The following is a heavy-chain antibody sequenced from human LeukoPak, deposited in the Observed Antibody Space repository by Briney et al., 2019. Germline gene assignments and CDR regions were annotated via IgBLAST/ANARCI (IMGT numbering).Heavy chain of an antibody. D-gene: IGHD3-22*01. CDR2: ISAYNDNT. CDR1: GYTFTSYG. J-gene: IGHJ4*02. Sequence: ASVKVSCKASGYTFTSYGISWVRQAPGQGLEWMGWISAYNDNTNYAQKFQGRVTMTTDTSTSTAYMELRSLRSDDTAVYYCARDTGGRYYYDSSGYLPFDYWGQGTLVTVS. V-gene: IGHV1-18*01. CDR3: ARDTGGRYYYDSSGYLPFDY.